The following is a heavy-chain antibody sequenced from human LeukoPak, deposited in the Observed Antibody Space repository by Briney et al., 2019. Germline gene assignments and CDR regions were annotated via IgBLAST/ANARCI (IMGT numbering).Heavy chain of an antibody. CDR3: ALGATVTIYYYGMDV. J-gene: IGHJ6*04. CDR2: IIPIFGTA. Sequence: SVKVSCKASGGTFSSYAISWVRQAPGQGLEWMGGIIPIFGTANYAQKFQGRVTITADESTSTAYMELSSLRSEDTAVYYCALGATVTIYYYGMDVWGKGTTVTVSS. CDR1: GGTFSSYA. V-gene: IGHV1-69*13. D-gene: IGHD4-17*01.